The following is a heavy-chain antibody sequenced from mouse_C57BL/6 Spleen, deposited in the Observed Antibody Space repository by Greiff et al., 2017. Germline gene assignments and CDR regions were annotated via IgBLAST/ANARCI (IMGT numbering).Heavy chain of an antibody. V-gene: IGHV1-81*01. CDR3: ARSDNMGNFAWFAY. CDR2: IYPRSGNT. Sequence: QVQLKQSGAELARSGASVKLSCKASGYTFTSYGISWVKQRTGQGLEWIGEIYPRSGNTYYNEKFKGKATLTADKSSSTAYMELRSLTSEDSAVYFCARSDNMGNFAWFAYWGQGTLVTVSA. J-gene: IGHJ3*01. CDR1: GYTFTSYG. D-gene: IGHD2-1*01.